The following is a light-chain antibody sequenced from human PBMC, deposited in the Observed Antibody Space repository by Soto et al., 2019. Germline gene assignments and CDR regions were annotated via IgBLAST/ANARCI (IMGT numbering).Light chain of an antibody. CDR3: QQRTRWPMT. V-gene: IGKV3-11*01. CDR2: DGS. Sequence: EHLLTQSPATQSVSPRERVTLSWPASQNLHSFLNWYQQRPGQAPRPLIYDGSKRPAGVPDRISGDGSGTDYTLTISSLEPEDFAVYYCQQRTRWPMTFGQGTRLEI. CDR1: QNLHSF. J-gene: IGKJ5*01.